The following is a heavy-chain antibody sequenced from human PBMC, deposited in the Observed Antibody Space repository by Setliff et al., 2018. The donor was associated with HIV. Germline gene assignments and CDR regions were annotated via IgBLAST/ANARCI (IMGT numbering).Heavy chain of an antibody. Sequence: SETLSLTCAVYGGSFSGDYWSWIRQPPGKGLEWIGRIYTYGGTHYNPSRRSRVPISVDTSKNHFSLKLSSLPAADTAVFYCARVPFTTGFDYWGQGILVTVSS. J-gene: IGHJ4*02. CDR2: IYTYGGT. D-gene: IGHD3-3*01. CDR1: GGSFSGDY. CDR3: ARVPFTTGFDY. V-gene: IGHV4-4*08.